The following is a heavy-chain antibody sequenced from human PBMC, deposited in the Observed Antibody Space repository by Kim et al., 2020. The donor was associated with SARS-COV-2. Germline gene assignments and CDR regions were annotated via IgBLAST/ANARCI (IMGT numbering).Heavy chain of an antibody. J-gene: IGHJ5*02. CDR3: AREGSGSYNWLDP. V-gene: IGHV1-3*01. Sequence: YSQKSQGRVTITRDTSATTAYMELSSLTSKDTAVYYCAREGSGSYNWLDPWGQGTLVTVSS. D-gene: IGHD3-10*01.